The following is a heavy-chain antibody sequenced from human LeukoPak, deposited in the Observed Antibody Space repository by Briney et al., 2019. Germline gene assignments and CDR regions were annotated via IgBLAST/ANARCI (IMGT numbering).Heavy chain of an antibody. J-gene: IGHJ2*01. CDR2: INHSGST. Sequence: SETLSLTCAVYGGSFSGYYWSWIRQPPGKGLEWIGEINHSGSTNYNPSLKSRVTISVDTSKNQFSLKLSSVTAADTAVYNCARAFTRGYGGNSIRYFDLWGRGTLVTVSS. CDR3: ARAFTRGYGGNSIRYFDL. D-gene: IGHD4-23*01. CDR1: GGSFSGYY. V-gene: IGHV4-34*01.